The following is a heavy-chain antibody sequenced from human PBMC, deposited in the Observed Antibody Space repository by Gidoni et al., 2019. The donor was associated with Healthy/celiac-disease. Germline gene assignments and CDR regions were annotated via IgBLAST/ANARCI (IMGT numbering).Heavy chain of an antibody. Sequence: EVQLVEPGGGLVQPGGSLRLSCADSGFTFSNAWMSWVRQAPGKGLEWVGRIKSKTDGGTTDYAAPVKGRFTISRDDSKNTLYLQMNSLKTEDTAVYYCTTEGSSSWYTWFDPWGQGTLVTVSS. V-gene: IGHV3-15*01. D-gene: IGHD6-13*01. J-gene: IGHJ5*02. CDR2: IKSKTDGGTT. CDR3: TTEGSSSWYTWFDP. CDR1: GFTFSNAW.